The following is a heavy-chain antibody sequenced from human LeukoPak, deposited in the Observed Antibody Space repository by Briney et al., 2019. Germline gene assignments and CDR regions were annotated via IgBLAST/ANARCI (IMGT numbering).Heavy chain of an antibody. CDR2: INHSGST. Sequence: SETLSLTCAVYGGSFSGYYWSWIRQPPGKGLEWIGEINHSGSTNYNPSLKSRVTISVDTSKNQFSLKLSSVTAADTAMYYCARYRGASGYHFDYWGQGTLVTVSS. CDR3: ARYRGASGYHFDY. V-gene: IGHV4-34*01. J-gene: IGHJ4*02. CDR1: GGSFSGYY. D-gene: IGHD5-12*01.